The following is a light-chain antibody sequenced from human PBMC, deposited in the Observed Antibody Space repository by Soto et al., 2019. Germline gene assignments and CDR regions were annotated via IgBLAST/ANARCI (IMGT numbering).Light chain of an antibody. CDR3: SSSETSSTFVV. CDR1: SSDVGSYNL. V-gene: IGLV2-23*03. Sequence: QSALTQPASVSGSPGQSITISCTGTSSDVGSYNLVSWYQHHPGKAPKLMIFEGNKRPLGVSNRFSGSKSGNTASLTISGLQAEDEADYYCSSSETSSTFVVFGGGTKLTVL. J-gene: IGLJ2*01. CDR2: EGN.